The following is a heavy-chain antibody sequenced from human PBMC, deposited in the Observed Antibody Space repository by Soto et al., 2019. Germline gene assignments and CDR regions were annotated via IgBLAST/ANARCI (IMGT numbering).Heavy chain of an antibody. D-gene: IGHD4-17*01. CDR2: GSHTGSR. CDR3: ARVKVTTESFDS. V-gene: IGHV4-31*03. CDR1: GASINTGGFY. Sequence: PXETLSLTCSVSGASINTGGFYWSWVRQYPGKGLDWIGYGSHTGSRYLNPSLRSRITISLDTPNNQFSLRLTSVTAADTAVYYCARVKVTTESFDSWGQGSLVTVSS. J-gene: IGHJ4*02.